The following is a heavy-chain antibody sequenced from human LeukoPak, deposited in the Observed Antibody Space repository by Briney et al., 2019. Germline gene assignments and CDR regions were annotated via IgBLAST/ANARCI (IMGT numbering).Heavy chain of an antibody. D-gene: IGHD3-22*01. CDR2: IFYTGST. CDR1: GGSISSSAY. CDR3: ARRRRWSDSSGFYSDF. Sequence: SETLSLTCAVSGGSISSSAYWAWIRQPPGEGLEWIGSIFYTGSTYYNPSLKSRVTISVDTSKNQFSLKLTSVTAADTAVYYCARRRRWSDSSGFYSDFWGQGTLVTVSS. V-gene: IGHV4-39*01. J-gene: IGHJ4*02.